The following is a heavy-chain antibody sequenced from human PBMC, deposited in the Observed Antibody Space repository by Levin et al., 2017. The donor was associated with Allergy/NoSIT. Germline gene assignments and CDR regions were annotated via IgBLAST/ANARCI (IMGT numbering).Heavy chain of an antibody. J-gene: IGHJ4*02. D-gene: IGHD3-16*01. Sequence: LSLPCVASGFAFDDYAMHWVRQPPGKGLEWVAGINWNSNSEDYADSVQGRFTISRDNAKHSLYLEMNSLRAEDTALYYCARAAFSYGYGRFDYWGQGSLVTVSS. CDR3: ARAAFSYGYGRFDY. CDR1: GFAFDDYA. CDR2: INWNSNSE. V-gene: IGHV3-9*01.